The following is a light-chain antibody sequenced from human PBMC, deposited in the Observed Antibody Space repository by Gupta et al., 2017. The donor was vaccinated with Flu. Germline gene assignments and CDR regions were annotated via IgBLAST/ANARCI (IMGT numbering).Light chain of an antibody. J-gene: IGLJ2*01. CDR3: GTWETSRTTDVL. Sequence: QSVLTQPPSVSAATGQTFTISCSGSSSNIGKNYVSWYQQLPETAPKLLIYENNKRHSGRTEGGSGSKSGTSATFGITGLPTGDEADYYCGTWETSRTTDVLFGGGTKLTVL. CDR1: SSNIGKNY. CDR2: ENN. V-gene: IGLV1-51*02.